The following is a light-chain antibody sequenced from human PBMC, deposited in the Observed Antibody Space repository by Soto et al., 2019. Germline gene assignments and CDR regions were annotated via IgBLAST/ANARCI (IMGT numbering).Light chain of an antibody. J-gene: IGLJ2*01. CDR3: GPYAGNSDLV. V-gene: IGLV2-8*01. CDR1: SRDIGGYNY. CDR2: EVS. Sequence: QSALTQPPSASGSPGQSVTISCTGTSRDIGGYNYVSWYQQHPGRSPKLIIYEVSQRPSGVPDRFSGSKSGNTASLTVSGLQDEDEADYYCGPYAGNSDLVFGGGTQLTVL.